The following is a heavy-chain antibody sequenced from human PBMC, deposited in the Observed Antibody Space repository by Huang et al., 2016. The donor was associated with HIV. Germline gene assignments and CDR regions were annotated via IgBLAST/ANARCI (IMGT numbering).Heavy chain of an antibody. Sequence: QVQLVQSGAEVKKPGSSVTVSCKASGGTFRDSAVSWVRQAPGQGLEWVGGIIPIFNTRNYAKKFQGRVTITADEATNTAVLELSSLRSEDTAVYFCARGVVYYYDSSGYYPYDYWGQGTLVTVSS. D-gene: IGHD3-22*01. V-gene: IGHV1-69*13. CDR1: GGTFRDSA. CDR3: ARGVVYYYDSSGYYPYDY. CDR2: IIPIFNTR. J-gene: IGHJ4*02.